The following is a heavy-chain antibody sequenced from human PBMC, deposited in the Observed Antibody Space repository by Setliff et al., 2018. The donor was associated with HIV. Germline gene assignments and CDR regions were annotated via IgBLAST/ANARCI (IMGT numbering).Heavy chain of an antibody. CDR2: FTPILGIP. V-gene: IGHV1-69*10. CDR3: ARGSRSRVVVTVPYYYMDV. D-gene: IGHD2-21*02. Sequence: ASVKVSCKASGGTFISYAFTWVRQAPGQGLEWMGGFTPILGIPTYAQKFQGRVTITADTSTSTAYMELSSLRSEDTAVYYCARGSRSRVVVTVPYYYMDVWGKGTTVTVSS. CDR1: GGTFISYA. J-gene: IGHJ6*03.